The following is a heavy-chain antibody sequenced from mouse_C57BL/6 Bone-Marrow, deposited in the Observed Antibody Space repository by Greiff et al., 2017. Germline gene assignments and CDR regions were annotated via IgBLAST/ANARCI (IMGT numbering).Heavy chain of an antibody. Sequence: EVKLVESGGGLVQPGGSLKLSCAASGFTFSDYYMYWVRQTPEKRLEWVAYISNGGGSTYYPDTVQGRFTISRDNAKNTLYLQMSRLKSEDTAMYYCARNGGLRVFDYWGQGTTLTVSS. V-gene: IGHV5-12*01. CDR1: GFTFSDYY. D-gene: IGHD1-1*01. CDR3: ARNGGLRVFDY. CDR2: ISNGGGST. J-gene: IGHJ2*01.